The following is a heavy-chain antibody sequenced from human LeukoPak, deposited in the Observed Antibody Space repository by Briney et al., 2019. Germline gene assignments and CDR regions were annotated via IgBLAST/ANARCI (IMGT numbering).Heavy chain of an antibody. Sequence: SETLSLTCTVSGVSISSSSYYWGWLRQPPGKRLEWIGNIYYSGSTYYNPSLKSRVTISVDTSKNQFSLKLSSVTAADTAVYYCAGSDYGDYLPGYWGQGTLVTVSS. D-gene: IGHD4-17*01. J-gene: IGHJ4*02. CDR1: GVSISSSSYY. V-gene: IGHV4-39*07. CDR3: AGSDYGDYLPGY. CDR2: IYYSGST.